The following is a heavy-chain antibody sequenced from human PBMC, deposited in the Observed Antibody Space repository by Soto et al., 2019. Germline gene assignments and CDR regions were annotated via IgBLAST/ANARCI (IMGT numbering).Heavy chain of an antibody. J-gene: IGHJ4*02. CDR1: GYGFTTYG. D-gene: IGHD1-1*01. CDR2: ISAHNGNT. V-gene: IGHV1-18*01. Sequence: QIHLVQSGAEVKKPGASVKVSCKGSGYGFTTYGITWVRQAPGQGLEWMAWISAHNGNTNYAQKLQGRVTVTRDPSTRTAYMVLRSLRSDDTAVYYCARGRYGDYWGQGALVTVSS. CDR3: ARGRYGDY.